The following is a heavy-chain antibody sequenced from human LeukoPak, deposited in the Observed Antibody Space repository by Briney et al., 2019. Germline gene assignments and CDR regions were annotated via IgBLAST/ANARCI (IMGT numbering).Heavy chain of an antibody. D-gene: IGHD6-6*01. CDR2: ISWNSAIR. CDR1: GFTFNENA. J-gene: IGHJ4*02. Sequence: PGGSLRLSCVASGFTFNENAMHWVRQTPGKGLEWVSGISWNSAIRTYAVSVKGRFTISRDNAKNSLYLQMNSLRPEDTALYYCEGERDSTSSAGFWGQGTLVTVSS. CDR3: EGERDSTSSAGF. V-gene: IGHV3-9*01.